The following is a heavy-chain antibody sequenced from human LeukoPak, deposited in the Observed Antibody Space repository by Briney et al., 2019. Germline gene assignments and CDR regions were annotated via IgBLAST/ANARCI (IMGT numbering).Heavy chain of an antibody. D-gene: IGHD5-12*01. CDR2: IYYSGST. V-gene: IGHV4-59*01. J-gene: IGHJ3*02. CDR1: GGSISSYY. Sequence: PSETLSLTCTVSGGSISSYYWSWIRQPPGKGLEWIGYIYYSGSTNYNPSLKSRVTISIDTSKNQSSLNLRSVTAADTAVYYCARRGGYSGYEGIWGQGTMVTVSS. CDR3: ARRGGYSGYEGI.